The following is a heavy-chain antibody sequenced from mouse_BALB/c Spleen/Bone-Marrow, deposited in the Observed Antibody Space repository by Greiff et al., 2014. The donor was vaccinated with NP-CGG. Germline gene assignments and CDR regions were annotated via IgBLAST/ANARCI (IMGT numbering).Heavy chain of an antibody. CDR2: IYPSDSYT. CDR3: TRQYGNYYAMDY. CDR1: GYTFTSYW. Sequence: QVHVKQSGAELVRPGASVKVSCKASGYTFTSYWINWVKKRPAQGLEWIGNIYPSDSYTNNNQNFKDKATLTVDKSSSTAYMQLSSPTSEDSAVYYCTRQYGNYYAMDYWGQGTSVTVSS. J-gene: IGHJ4*01. D-gene: IGHD2-10*02. V-gene: IGHV1S126*01.